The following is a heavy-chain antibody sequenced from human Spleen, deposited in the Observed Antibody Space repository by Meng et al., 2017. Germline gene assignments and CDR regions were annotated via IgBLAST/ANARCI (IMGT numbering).Heavy chain of an antibody. CDR3: ARDASTVTTSGDAFDI. CDR2: IYYSGST. J-gene: IGHJ3*02. CDR1: GGSISSGGYY. Sequence: VQRQESGPGLVKPSPTLSLTCTVSGGSISSGGYYWSWIRQHPGKGLEWIGYIYYSGSTYYNPSLKSRVTISVDTSKNQFSLKLSSVTAADTAVYYCARDASTVTTSGDAFDIWGQGTMVTVSS. D-gene: IGHD4-17*01. V-gene: IGHV4-31*03.